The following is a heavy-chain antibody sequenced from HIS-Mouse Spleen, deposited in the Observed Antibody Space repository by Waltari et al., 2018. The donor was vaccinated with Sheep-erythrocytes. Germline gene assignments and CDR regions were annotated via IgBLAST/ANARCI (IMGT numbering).Heavy chain of an antibody. D-gene: IGHD3-16*01. CDR3: AKDAYYDYVWGSYSFDY. V-gene: IGHV3-30*18. CDR1: GFTFSSYG. J-gene: IGHJ4*02. CDR2: ISYDGSNK. Sequence: SCAASGFTFSSYGMHWVRQAPGKGLEWVAVISYDGSNKYYADSVKGRFTISRDNSKNTLYLQMNSLRAEDTAVYYCAKDAYYDYVWGSYSFDYWGQGTLVTVSS.